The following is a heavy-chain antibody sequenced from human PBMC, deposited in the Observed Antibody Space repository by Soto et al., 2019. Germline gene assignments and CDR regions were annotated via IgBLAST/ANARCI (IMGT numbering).Heavy chain of an antibody. J-gene: IGHJ6*02. CDR1: GYTFSSYD. CDR2: MNPKSGHT. Sequence: QVQLVQSVAEVKKPGASVKVSCKASGYTFSSYDINWVRQATGQGLEWMGWMNPKSGHTGSAQKFQGRVTMTRDTSISTAYMELSSLRSEDTAIYYCARTDGDLDVWGQGTTVTVSS. D-gene: IGHD4-17*01. V-gene: IGHV1-8*01. CDR3: ARTDGDLDV.